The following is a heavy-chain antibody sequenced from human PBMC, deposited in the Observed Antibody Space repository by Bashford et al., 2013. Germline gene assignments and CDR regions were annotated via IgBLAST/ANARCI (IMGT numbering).Heavy chain of an antibody. CDR1: GASISSGGYF. V-gene: IGHV4-31*03. J-gene: IGHJ6*02. CDR3: ASSDIPWGYYYAMDV. Sequence: SETLSLTCTVSGASISSGGYFWSWIRQHPVKGLEWIGYIHYSGSTYYNPSLKSRVTISVDTSKNQFSLKLSSVTAADTAAYYCASSDIPWGYYYAMDVWGQGTTVTVSS. CDR2: IHYSGST. D-gene: IGHD2-2*02.